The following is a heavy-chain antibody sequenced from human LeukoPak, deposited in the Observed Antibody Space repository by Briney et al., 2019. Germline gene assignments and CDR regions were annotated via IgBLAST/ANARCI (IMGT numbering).Heavy chain of an antibody. V-gene: IGHV1-18*01. CDR3: ARDRGEGYSSSWEDY. CDR1: GYTFTSYG. Sequence: GASVKVSCKASGYTFTSYGISWVRQAPGQGLEWMGWISAYNGNTNYAQKLQGRVTMTTDTSTSTVYMELRSLRSDDTAVYYCARDRGEGYSSSWEDYWGQGTLVTVSS. CDR2: ISAYNGNT. J-gene: IGHJ4*02. D-gene: IGHD6-13*01.